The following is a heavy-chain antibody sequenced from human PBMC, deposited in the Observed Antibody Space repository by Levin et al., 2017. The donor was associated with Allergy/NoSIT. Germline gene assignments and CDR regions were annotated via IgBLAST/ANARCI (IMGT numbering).Heavy chain of an antibody. D-gene: IGHD6-13*01. CDR3: AREAPIGAAATVLDAFDI. Sequence: SQTLSLTCAISGDSVSGNSAAWNWIRQSPSRGLEWLGRTYYRSKWNNNYAVSLESRISINADTSKNQFSLQLNSVTPEDTAVYYCAREAPIGAAATVLDAFDIWGQGTMVTVS. V-gene: IGHV6-1*01. CDR2: TYYRSKWNN. J-gene: IGHJ3*02. CDR1: GDSVSGNSAA.